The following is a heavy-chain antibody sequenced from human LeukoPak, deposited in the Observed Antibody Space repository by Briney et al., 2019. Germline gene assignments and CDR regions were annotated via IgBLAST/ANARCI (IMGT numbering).Heavy chain of an antibody. CDR1: GFTFSSYA. CDR2: ISYDGSNK. J-gene: IGHJ4*02. V-gene: IGHV3-30-3*01. Sequence: GGSLRLSCAASGFTFSSYAMHWVRQAPGKGLEWVAVISYDGSNKYYADSVKGRFTISRDNSKNTLYLQMNSLRAEDTAVYYCARAERGDWGQGTLVTVSS. CDR3: ARAERGD. D-gene: IGHD1-1*01.